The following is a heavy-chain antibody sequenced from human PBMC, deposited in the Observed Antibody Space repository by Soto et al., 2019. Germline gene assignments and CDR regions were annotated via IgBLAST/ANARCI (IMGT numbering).Heavy chain of an antibody. D-gene: IGHD3-3*01. CDR1: GYTFTSYG. Sequence: ASVKVSCKASGYTFTSYGISWVRQAPGQGLEWMGWISAYNGNTNYAQKPQGRVTMTTDTSTSTAYMELRSLRSDDTAVYYCARTGTHYDFWRGDYGMDVWGQGTTVTVSS. CDR3: ARTGTHYDFWRGDYGMDV. J-gene: IGHJ6*02. CDR2: ISAYNGNT. V-gene: IGHV1-18*01.